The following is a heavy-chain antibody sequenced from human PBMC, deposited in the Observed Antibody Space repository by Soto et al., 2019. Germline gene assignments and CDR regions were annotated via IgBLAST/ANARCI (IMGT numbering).Heavy chain of an antibody. CDR1: GYTFTRYN. J-gene: IGHJ4*02. Sequence: ASVKVSCKASGYTFTRYNVHWVRQAPGQGLEWMAIINPSGGTTYYVQKFEGRVTLTTDPSTSTVYMELSSLRSDDTAVYYCARVRGGGSEYFSDYWGQGTLVTVSS. V-gene: IGHV1-46*01. D-gene: IGHD2-15*01. CDR2: INPSGGTT. CDR3: ARVRGGGSEYFSDY.